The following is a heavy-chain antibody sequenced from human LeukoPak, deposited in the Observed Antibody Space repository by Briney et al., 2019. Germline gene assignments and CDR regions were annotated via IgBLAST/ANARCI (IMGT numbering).Heavy chain of an antibody. D-gene: IGHD3-10*01. CDR2: IYYSGST. Sequence: SETLSLTCTVSGGSISSYYWSWIRQPPGKGLEWIGYIYYSGSTNYNPSLKSRVTISVDTSKNQFSLKLGSVTAADTAVYYCARRVRGVMPGAVDAFDIWGQGTMVTVSS. CDR3: ARRVRGVMPGAVDAFDI. V-gene: IGHV4-59*08. CDR1: GGSISSYY. J-gene: IGHJ3*02.